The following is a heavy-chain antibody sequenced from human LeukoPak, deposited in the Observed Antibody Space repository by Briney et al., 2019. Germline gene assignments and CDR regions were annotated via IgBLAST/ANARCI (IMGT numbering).Heavy chain of an antibody. V-gene: IGHV4-39*07. J-gene: IGHJ3*02. CDR3: ARKGGYYDSSGYYYDYDAFDI. Sequence: PSETLSLTCTVSGGSITSNSYYWGWIRQPPGNGLEWIGSIYYSGSTYYNPSLKSRVTISIDTSKNQFSLKLSSVTAADTAVYYCARKGGYYDSSGYYYDYDAFDIWGQGTMVTVSS. D-gene: IGHD3-22*01. CDR1: GGSITSNSYY. CDR2: IYYSGST.